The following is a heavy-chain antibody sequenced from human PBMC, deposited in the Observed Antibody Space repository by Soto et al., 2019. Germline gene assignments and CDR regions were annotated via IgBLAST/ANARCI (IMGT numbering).Heavy chain of an antibody. CDR2: IYYSGST. V-gene: IGHV4-59*08. J-gene: IGHJ4*02. Sequence: QVQLQESGPGLVKPSETLSLTCTVSGGSISSYYWSWIRQPPGKGLEWIGYIYYSGSTNYNPSLKGRVPIPVDPSKNQFPRKRSSLPAADTAVYSCAGARGGYFDYRGQGTLVTVSS. CDR1: GGSISSYY. CDR3: AGARGGYFDY.